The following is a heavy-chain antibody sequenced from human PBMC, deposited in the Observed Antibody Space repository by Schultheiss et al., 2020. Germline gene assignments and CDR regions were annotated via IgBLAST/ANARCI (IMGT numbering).Heavy chain of an antibody. D-gene: IGHD3-3*01. CDR2: IYWNDDK. Sequence: SGPTLVKPTQTLTLTCTFSGFSLSTSGLGVGWIRQPPGKALEWLALIYWNDDKRYSPSLKSRLTITKDTSKNQVVLTMTNMDPVDTATYYCAHRPPGKLRFLNWGQGTLVNGYS. CDR3: AHRPPGKLRFLN. V-gene: IGHV2-5*01. J-gene: IGHJ4*02. CDR1: GFSLSTSGLG.